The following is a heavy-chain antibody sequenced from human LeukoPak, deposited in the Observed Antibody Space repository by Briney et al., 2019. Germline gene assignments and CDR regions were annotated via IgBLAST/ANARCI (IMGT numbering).Heavy chain of an antibody. D-gene: IGHD3-3*01. CDR2: IGSSSLII. CDR3: ARITDRTIFGEIMHGFDI. J-gene: IGHJ3*02. Sequence: GGSLRLSCAASGFTFNNYSVNWVRQAPGKGLEWISYIGSSSLIIYYADSVKGRFTISRENAKNTLYLQLNSLRAEDTAVYYCARITDRTIFGEIMHGFDIWGQGTPVTVSS. V-gene: IGHV3-48*04. CDR1: GFTFNNYS.